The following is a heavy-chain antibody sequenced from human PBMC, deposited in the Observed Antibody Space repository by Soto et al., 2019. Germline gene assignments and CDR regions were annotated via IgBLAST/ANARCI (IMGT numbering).Heavy chain of an antibody. D-gene: IGHD2-15*01. Sequence: GGSLRLSCAASGFTFSSYAMSWVRQAPGKGLEWVSAISSSSGTTYYAASVKGRFTISRDNAKNSLYLQMNSLRDEDTAVYYCARGRQSFVVVVAATDFGYWGQGTRVTVSS. V-gene: IGHV3-23*01. J-gene: IGHJ4*02. CDR1: GFTFSSYA. CDR3: ARGRQSFVVVVAATDFGY. CDR2: ISSSSGTT.